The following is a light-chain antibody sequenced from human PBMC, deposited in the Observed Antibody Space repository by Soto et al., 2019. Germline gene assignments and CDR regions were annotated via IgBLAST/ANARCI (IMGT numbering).Light chain of an antibody. CDR2: KAS. CDR3: QHYNSYSEA. CDR1: QTISSW. J-gene: IGKJ1*01. V-gene: IGKV1-5*03. Sequence: DIQMTQSPSCLRGSVGDNVTITCRASQTISSWLAWYQQKPGKAPKLLIYKASTLKSGVPSRFSGSGSGTEFTLTISSLQPDDFATYYCQHYNSYSEAFGQGTKVAIK.